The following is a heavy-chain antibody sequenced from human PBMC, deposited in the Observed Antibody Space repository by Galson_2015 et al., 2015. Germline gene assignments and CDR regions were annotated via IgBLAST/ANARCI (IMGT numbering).Heavy chain of an antibody. V-gene: IGHV3-21*01. D-gene: IGHD6-13*01. CDR1: GFTFSSYS. Sequence: SLRLSCAASGFTFSSYSMNWVRQAPGKGLEWVSSISSSSSYINYADSVKGRFTISRDNARNSLYLQMNSLRAEDTAVYYCARETAGSNSWSKLRCYYSYGLDVWGQGTPVTVSS. CDR2: ISSSSSYI. CDR3: ARETAGSNSWSKLRCYYSYGLDV. J-gene: IGHJ6*02.